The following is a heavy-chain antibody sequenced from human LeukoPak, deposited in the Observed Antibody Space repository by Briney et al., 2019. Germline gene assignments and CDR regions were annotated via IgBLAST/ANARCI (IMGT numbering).Heavy chain of an antibody. CDR1: GFTFTTYW. CDR3: AKSESGYPLLFDY. Sequence: GGSLRLSCAASGFTFTTYWMHWVRQAPGKGLVWVSHINSDGSITSYADSVKGRFTISRDNAKNTLYLQMNSLRAEDTAVYYCAKSESGYPLLFDYWGQGTLVTVSS. J-gene: IGHJ4*02. CDR2: INSDGSIT. V-gene: IGHV3-74*01. D-gene: IGHD3-3*01.